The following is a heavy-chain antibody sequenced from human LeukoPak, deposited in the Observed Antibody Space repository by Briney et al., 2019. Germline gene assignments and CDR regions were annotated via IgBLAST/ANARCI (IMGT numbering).Heavy chain of an antibody. CDR3: ARALPSPLYSGSYADAFDI. Sequence: GGSLRLSCAASGFTVGTNYMSWVRQAPGKGLEWVSCFYSGESTFYADSVKGRFTISRDISKNTLYLQMNRLRADDTAVYYCARALPSPLYSGSYADAFDIWGQGTMVTVSS. CDR2: FYSGEST. V-gene: IGHV3-53*01. J-gene: IGHJ3*02. D-gene: IGHD1-26*01. CDR1: GFTVGTNY.